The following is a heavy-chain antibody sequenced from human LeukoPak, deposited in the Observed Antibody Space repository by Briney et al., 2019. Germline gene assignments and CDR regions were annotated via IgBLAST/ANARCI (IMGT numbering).Heavy chain of an antibody. CDR3: ARDGRGYTYGNDF. V-gene: IGHV3-23*01. D-gene: IGHD5-18*01. J-gene: IGHJ4*02. CDR1: GFTFSSYT. Sequence: GGSLRLSCAASGFTFSSYTMSWVRQAPGKGLEWVSTITTSDGNTYYADSVKGRFTVSRDNAKKSLFLQMNSLRAEDTAVYCCARDGRGYTYGNDFWGQGSLVTVSS. CDR2: ITTSDGNT.